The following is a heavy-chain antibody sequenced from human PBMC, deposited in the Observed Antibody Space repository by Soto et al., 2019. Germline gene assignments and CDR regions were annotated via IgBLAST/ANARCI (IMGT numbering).Heavy chain of an antibody. D-gene: IGHD2-2*01. J-gene: IGHJ4*02. Sequence: PGGSLRLSCAGSGFTFSRYVMSWVRQAPGKGLEWVSAISGSGGSTYFADSVKGRFTISRDNSKNTLYLQMNRLRAEDTAVYYCAKVSRDQLLSTFGYWDQGSLVAISS. CDR2: ISGSGGST. CDR3: AKVSRDQLLSTFGY. V-gene: IGHV3-23*01. CDR1: GFTFSRYV.